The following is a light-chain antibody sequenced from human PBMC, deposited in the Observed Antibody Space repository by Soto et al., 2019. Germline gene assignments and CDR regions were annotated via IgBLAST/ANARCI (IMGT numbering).Light chain of an antibody. Sequence: EIVMTQSPASLSVSPGERATLSCRASQSVSRTLAWYQQKPGQAPRLLIYGAPTRATGIPARFSGRGSGTDFTLTISSLQSEDFAVYYCQQYDSWRYTFGQGTKLKIK. CDR2: GAP. V-gene: IGKV3-15*01. CDR3: QQYDSWRYT. CDR1: QSVSRT. J-gene: IGKJ2*01.